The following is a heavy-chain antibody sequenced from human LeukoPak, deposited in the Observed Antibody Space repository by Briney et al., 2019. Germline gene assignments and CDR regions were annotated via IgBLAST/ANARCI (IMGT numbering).Heavy chain of an antibody. D-gene: IGHD6-19*01. Sequence: SETLSLTCTVSGGSISSSSYYWGWIRQPPGKGLEWIVSIYYSGSTYYNPSLKSLVTISVDTSKNQFSLKLSSVTAADTAVYYCARKLLEEQWLAFYYYMDVWGKGTTVTVSS. J-gene: IGHJ6*03. CDR1: GGSISSSSYY. CDR3: ARKLLEEQWLAFYYYMDV. CDR2: IYYSGST. V-gene: IGHV4-39*01.